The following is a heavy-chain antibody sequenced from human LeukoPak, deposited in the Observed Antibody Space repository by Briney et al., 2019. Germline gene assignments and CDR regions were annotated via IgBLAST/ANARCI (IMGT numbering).Heavy chain of an antibody. V-gene: IGHV4-39*01. CDR3: VRHIAMGSPLYD. CDR2: INYSGAT. CDR1: GASINNFNYY. Sequence: SETLSLTCTVSGASINNFNYYWGWVRQPPGKGLEWIGSINYSGATYYNASLKSRVTISVDTSENQLSLQVNSVTAADTAVYYCVRHIAMGSPLYDWGQGTLVTVSA. J-gene: IGHJ4*02. D-gene: IGHD6-13*01.